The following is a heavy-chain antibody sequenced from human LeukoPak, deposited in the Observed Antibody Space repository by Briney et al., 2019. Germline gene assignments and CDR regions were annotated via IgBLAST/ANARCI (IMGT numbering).Heavy chain of an antibody. V-gene: IGHV4-30-2*01. CDR3: ASGNYDFWSGYYNWFDP. Sequence: PSQTLSLTCTVSGGSISSGGYYWSWLRQPPGKGLEWIGYIYHSGSTYYNPALKSRVTISVDRSKNQFSLKLSSVTAADTAVYSCASGNYDFWSGYYNWFDPWGQGTLVTVSS. CDR1: GGSISSGGYY. CDR2: IYHSGST. D-gene: IGHD3-3*01. J-gene: IGHJ5*02.